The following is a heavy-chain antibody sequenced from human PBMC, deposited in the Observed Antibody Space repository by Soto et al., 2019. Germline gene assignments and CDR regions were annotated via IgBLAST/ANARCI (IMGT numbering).Heavy chain of an antibody. CDR1: GGAVRRGSHY. CDR2: IYYSGST. Sequence: SHTLPRTRTLTGGAVRRGSHYWSWIRQPPGKGLEWIGYIYYSGSTNYNPSLKSRVTISVDTSKNQFSLKLSSVTAADTAVYYCARERDGYIDYWGQGTLVTVSS. J-gene: IGHJ4*02. V-gene: IGHV4-61*01. CDR3: ARERDGYIDY.